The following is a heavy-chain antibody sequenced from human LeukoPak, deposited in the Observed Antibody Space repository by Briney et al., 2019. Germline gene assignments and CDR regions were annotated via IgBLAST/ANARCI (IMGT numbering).Heavy chain of an antibody. CDR3: ARPYSSSLEDAFDI. CDR2: IYYSGST. Sequence: PSETLFLTCTVSGGSISSSSYYWGWIRQPPGKRLEWIGIIYYSGSTYYNPSLKSRVTVSVDTSKNQFSLKLSSVTAADTAVYYCARPYSSSLEDAFDIWGQGTMVTVSS. D-gene: IGHD6-6*01. J-gene: IGHJ3*02. CDR1: GGSISSSSYY. V-gene: IGHV4-39*01.